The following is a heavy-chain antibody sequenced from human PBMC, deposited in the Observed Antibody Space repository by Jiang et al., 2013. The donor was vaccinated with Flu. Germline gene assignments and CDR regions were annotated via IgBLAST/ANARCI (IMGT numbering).Heavy chain of an antibody. D-gene: IGHD6-13*01. V-gene: IGHV5-51*01. Sequence: GAEVKKPGESLKISCKGSGYSFTSYWIGWVRQMPGKGLEWMGIIYPGDSDTGYSPSFQGQVTISADKSISTAYLQWSSLKASDTAMYYCASALEYSSSWYSPRYFDLWGRGTLVTVSS. CDR1: GYSFTSYW. CDR3: ASALEYSSSWYSPRYFDL. J-gene: IGHJ2*01. CDR2: IYPGDSDT.